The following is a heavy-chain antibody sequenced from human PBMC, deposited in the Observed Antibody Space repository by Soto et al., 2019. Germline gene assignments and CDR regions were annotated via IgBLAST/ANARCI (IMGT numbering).Heavy chain of an antibody. Sequence: SVKVSCKAAGGTFSSYTISWVRQAPGQGLEWMGRIIPILGIANYAQKFQGRVTITADKSTSTAYMELSSLRSEDTAVYYCQGLSSSSDYYYYYMDVWGKGTTVTVSS. CDR1: GGTFSSYT. J-gene: IGHJ6*03. V-gene: IGHV1-69*02. CDR3: QGLSSSSDYYYYYMDV. CDR2: IIPILGIA. D-gene: IGHD6-6*01.